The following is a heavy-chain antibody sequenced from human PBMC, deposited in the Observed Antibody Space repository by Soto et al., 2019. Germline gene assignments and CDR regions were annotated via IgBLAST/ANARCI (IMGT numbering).Heavy chain of an antibody. CDR1: GGSVSSGAYY. CDR3: ARARLRAVYAFDI. CDR2: IYYSGST. V-gene: IGHV4-31*03. Sequence: QVQLQESDAGLVKASQTLSLTCTVSGGSVSSGAYYWTWIRQRPGKGLEWIGYIYYSGSTYYNPCFTSRISISLDTSKNQLSLRLSSVTAADTAMYYCARARLRAVYAFDIWGQGTMVTVSS. J-gene: IGHJ3*02. D-gene: IGHD5-12*01.